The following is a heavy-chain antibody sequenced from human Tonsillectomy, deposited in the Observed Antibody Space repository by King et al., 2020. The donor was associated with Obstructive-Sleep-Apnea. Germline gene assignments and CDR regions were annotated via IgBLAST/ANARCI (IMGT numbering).Heavy chain of an antibody. Sequence: VQLVESGGGVVQPGRSLRLSCAASGFTFSSYGMHWVRQAPGKGLEWVAVISYDGSNKYYADSVKGRFAISRDNSKNTLYLQMNSLRAEDTAMYYCAKLPTTGMIVLFWGQGTLVTVSS. CDR1: GFTFSSYG. CDR2: ISYDGSNK. D-gene: IGHD3-22*01. J-gene: IGHJ4*02. V-gene: IGHV3-30*18. CDR3: AKLPTTGMIVLF.